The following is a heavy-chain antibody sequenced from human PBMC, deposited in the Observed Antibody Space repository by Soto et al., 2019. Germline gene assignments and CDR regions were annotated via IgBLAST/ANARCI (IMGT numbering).Heavy chain of an antibody. CDR1: GYSFTNYW. D-gene: IGHD3-22*01. CDR2: FNPTDSDI. J-gene: IGHJ3*02. Sequence: GESLKISCRASGYSFTNYWIGWVRQMPGKGLEWMGLFNPTDSDIRYSPSFQGQVTISADKSISTAYLQWSSLKASDTAMYYCARHHPESRVAYDIWGQGTLVTVS. CDR3: ARHHPESRVAYDI. V-gene: IGHV5-51*01.